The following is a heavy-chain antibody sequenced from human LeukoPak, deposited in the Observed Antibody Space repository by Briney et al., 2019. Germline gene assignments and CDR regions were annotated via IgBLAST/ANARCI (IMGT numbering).Heavy chain of an antibody. Sequence: GGSLRLSCAASGFTFSSYSMNWVRQAPGKGLEWVSSISSSSSYIYYADSVKGRFTISRDNAKNSLYLQMNSLRAEDTAMYYCAKGASDIVVVTSIYYFDYWGQGTLVTVSS. D-gene: IGHD2-2*01. CDR1: GFTFSSYS. J-gene: IGHJ4*02. CDR2: ISSSSSYI. CDR3: AKGASDIVVVTSIYYFDY. V-gene: IGHV3-21*01.